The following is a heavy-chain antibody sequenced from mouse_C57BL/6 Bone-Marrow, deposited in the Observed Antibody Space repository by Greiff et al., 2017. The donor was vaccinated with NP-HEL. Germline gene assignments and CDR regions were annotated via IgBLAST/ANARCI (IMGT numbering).Heavy chain of an antibody. J-gene: IGHJ1*03. V-gene: IGHV1-53*01. CDR3: AGNDGRLRRDWYFDV. D-gene: IGHD2-4*01. Sequence: QVQLQQPGTELVKPGASVKLSCKASGYTFTSYWMHWVKQRPGQGLEWIGNINPSNGGTNYNEKFKSKATLTVDTSSSTASMQLSSLTSEDSAVYYYAGNDGRLRRDWYFDVWGTGTTVTVSS. CDR1: GYTFTSYW. CDR2: INPSNGGT.